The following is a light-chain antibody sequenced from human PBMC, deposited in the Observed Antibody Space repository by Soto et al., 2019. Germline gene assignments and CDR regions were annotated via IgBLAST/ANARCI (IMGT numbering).Light chain of an antibody. CDR2: AAS. J-gene: IGKJ1*01. V-gene: IGKV1-17*02. Sequence: DIQMTQTPSSLSASVGDRFAITCRASQSISSYLNWYQQKPGKAPKLLIYAASRLQSGVPSRFSGSGSETEFSLTIINLQPEDFATYFCVQYNIYPWTFGQGTNVDNK. CDR1: QSISSY. CDR3: VQYNIYPWT.